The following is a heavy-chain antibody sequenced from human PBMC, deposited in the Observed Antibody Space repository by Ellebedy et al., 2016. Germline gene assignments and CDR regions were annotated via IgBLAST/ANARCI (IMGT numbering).Heavy chain of an antibody. V-gene: IGHV3-23*01. J-gene: IGHJ4*02. CDR2: ISGSGDST. Sequence: GESLKISXAASGFTFSNYAMTWVRQAPGKGLEWVSGISGSGDSTHYADSVKGRFTISRDNSKNTLYLQMNSLRAEDTAVYYCARESSGWGWGQGTLVTVSS. CDR1: GFTFSNYA. D-gene: IGHD6-19*01. CDR3: ARESSGWG.